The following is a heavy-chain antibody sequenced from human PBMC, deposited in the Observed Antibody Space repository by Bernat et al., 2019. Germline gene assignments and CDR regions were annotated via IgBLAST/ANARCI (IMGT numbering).Heavy chain of an antibody. D-gene: IGHD4-17*01. V-gene: IGHV3-15*07. CDR3: ARAPTDGDYDFDY. CDR2: IKSKTDGGTT. CDR1: GFTFSNAW. J-gene: IGHJ4*02. Sequence: EVQLVESGGGLVKPGGSLRLSCAASGFTFSNAWMNWVRQAPGKGLEWVGRIKSKTDGGTTDYAAPVKGRFTISRDDSKNTLYLQMNSLRAEDTAVYYCARAPTDGDYDFDYWGQGTLVTVSS.